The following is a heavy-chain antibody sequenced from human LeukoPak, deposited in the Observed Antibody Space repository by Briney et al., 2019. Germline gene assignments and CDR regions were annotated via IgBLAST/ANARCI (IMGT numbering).Heavy chain of an antibody. V-gene: IGHV3-48*01. CDR1: EFTFSSYS. J-gene: IGHJ4*02. Sequence: GGSLRLSCAASEFTFSSYSMNWVRQAPGKGLEWVSYISSSSSTIYYADSVKGRFTISRDNAKNSLYLQMNSLRAEDTAVYYCSRLRGYSYGYADYWGQGILVTVSS. D-gene: IGHD5-18*01. CDR2: ISSSSSTI. CDR3: SRLRGYSYGYADY.